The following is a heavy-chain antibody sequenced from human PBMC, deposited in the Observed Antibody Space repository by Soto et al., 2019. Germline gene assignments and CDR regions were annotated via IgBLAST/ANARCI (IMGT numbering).Heavy chain of an antibody. CDR3: ARDRTTIFGVVIRYPMDV. V-gene: IGHV3-48*02. CDR2: ISSSSSTI. Sequence: GGSLRLSCAASGFTFSSYSMNWVRQAPGKGLEWVSYISSSSSTIYYADSVKGRFTISRDNAKNSLYLQMNSLRDEDTAVYYCARDRTTIFGVVIRYPMDVWGQGTTVTVSS. J-gene: IGHJ6*02. D-gene: IGHD3-3*01. CDR1: GFTFSSYS.